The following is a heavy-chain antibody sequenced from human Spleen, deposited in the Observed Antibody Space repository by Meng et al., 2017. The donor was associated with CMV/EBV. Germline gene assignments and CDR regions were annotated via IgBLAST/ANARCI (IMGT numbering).Heavy chain of an antibody. J-gene: IGHJ6*02. CDR1: GYTFSGYY. Sequence: ASVKVSCKASGYTFSGYYIHWVRQAPGQGLEWMGWINQNSGATNYAQRCQGRVTMTWDTSTSTAHMELSRLNSDDTAVYYCARAYCSSNICPDYISYYYSMDVWGQGTTVTVSS. CDR2: INQNSGAT. D-gene: IGHD2-2*01. V-gene: IGHV1-2*02. CDR3: ARAYCSSNICPDYISYYYSMDV.